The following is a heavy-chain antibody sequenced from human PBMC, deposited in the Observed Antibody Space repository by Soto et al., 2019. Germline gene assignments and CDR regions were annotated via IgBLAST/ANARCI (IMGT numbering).Heavy chain of an antibody. CDR2: ISYDGSNK. CDR3: AKVTSNGSGTHAGVDY. CDR1: GFTFSSYG. V-gene: IGHV3-30*18. Sequence: GGSLRLSCAASGFTFSSYGMHWVRQAPGKGLEWVAVISYDGSNKYYADSVKGRFTISRDNSKNTLYLQMNSLRAEDTAVYYCAKVTSNGSGTHAGVDYWGQGTLVTVSS. D-gene: IGHD3-10*01. J-gene: IGHJ4*02.